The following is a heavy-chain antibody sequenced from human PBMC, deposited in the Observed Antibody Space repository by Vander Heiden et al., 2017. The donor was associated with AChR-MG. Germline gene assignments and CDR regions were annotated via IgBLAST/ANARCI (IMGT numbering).Heavy chain of an antibody. CDR2: ISGSGYNT. D-gene: IGHD7-27*01. CDR1: GFTFTNYA. V-gene: IGHV3-23*01. CDR3: AKEVKSSGAFDP. J-gene: IGHJ5*02. Sequence: EVQLLESGGTLVQPGGSLRISCAASGFTFTNYAMRWVRQGPGKGLEWVSAISGSGYNTYYADSVKGRFTISRDNSKNTLYLQMNSLRAEDTALYYCAKEVKSSGAFDPWGQGTLVTVSS.